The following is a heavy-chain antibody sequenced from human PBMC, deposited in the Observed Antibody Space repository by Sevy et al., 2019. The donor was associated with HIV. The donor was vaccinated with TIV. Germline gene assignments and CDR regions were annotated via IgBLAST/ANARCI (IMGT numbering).Heavy chain of an antibody. CDR3: AGGDTTMITDLDY. V-gene: IGHV3-23*01. Sequence: GGSLRLSCAASGLTFTTTGMSWVRQAPGKGLEWVAGVTSDGATYYADSVRDRFTVSRDNSNNTLYLQLNSLRADDTAVFYCAGGDTTMITDLDYWGQGTLVTVSS. CDR2: VTSDGAT. CDR1: GLTFTTTG. D-gene: IGHD3-16*01. J-gene: IGHJ4*02.